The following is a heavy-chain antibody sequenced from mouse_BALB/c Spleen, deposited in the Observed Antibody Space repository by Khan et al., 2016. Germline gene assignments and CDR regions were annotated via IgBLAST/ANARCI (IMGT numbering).Heavy chain of an antibody. CDR1: GFNIKDTY. D-gene: IGHD1-1*01. J-gene: IGHJ3*01. V-gene: IGHV14-3*02. CDR3: AHYYGSSYWFAY. Sequence: VQLKQSGAELVKPGASVKLSCTASGFNIKDTYMHWVKQRPEQGLEWIGRIDPANGNTKYDPKFQGKATITVDTSSNTAYLQLSSLTSEDTAVYYCAHYYGSSYWFAYWGQGTLVTVSA. CDR2: IDPANGNT.